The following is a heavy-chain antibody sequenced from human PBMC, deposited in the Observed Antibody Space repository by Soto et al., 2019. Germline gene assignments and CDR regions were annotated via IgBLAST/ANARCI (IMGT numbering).Heavy chain of an antibody. Sequence: QVQLVESGGGVVQPGRSLRLSCAASGFTFSSYGMHWVRQAPGKGLEWVAVIWYDGSNKYYADSVKGRFTISRDNSKNTLYLQMNSLRAEDTAVYYCAGPVLRSSNGMDVWGQGTTVTVSS. CDR2: IWYDGSNK. CDR3: AGPVLRSSNGMDV. V-gene: IGHV3-33*01. D-gene: IGHD3-3*01. J-gene: IGHJ6*02. CDR1: GFTFSSYG.